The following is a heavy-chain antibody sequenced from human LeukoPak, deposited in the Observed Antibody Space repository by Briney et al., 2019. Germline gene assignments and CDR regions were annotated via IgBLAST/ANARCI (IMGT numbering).Heavy chain of an antibody. CDR2: TRKKANSYTT. CDR1: GFTFSDHY. CDR3: ARVGGDTGRSFDY. Sequence: GSLRLSCAASGFTFSDHYVDWVRQAPGKGLEWVGRTRKKANSYTTEYAASVKGRFTISRDDSKNSLYLQMNSLKAEDTAVYYCARVGGDTGRSFDYWGQGTLVTVSP. D-gene: IGHD5-18*01. J-gene: IGHJ4*02. V-gene: IGHV3-72*01.